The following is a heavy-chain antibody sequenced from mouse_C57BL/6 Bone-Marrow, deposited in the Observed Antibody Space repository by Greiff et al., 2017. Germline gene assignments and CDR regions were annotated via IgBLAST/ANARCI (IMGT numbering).Heavy chain of an antibody. J-gene: IGHJ2*01. CDR2: ISSGSSTI. CDR1: GFTFSDYG. CDR3: APIYDGYYDYFDY. Sequence: EVMLVESGGGLVKPGGSLKLSCAASGFTFSDYGMHWVRQAPETGLEWVAYISSGSSTIYYADTVKGRFTISRDNAKNTLFLQMASLRSKDTAMYYCAPIYDGYYDYFDYWGEGTTLTGSS. V-gene: IGHV5-17*01. D-gene: IGHD2-3*01.